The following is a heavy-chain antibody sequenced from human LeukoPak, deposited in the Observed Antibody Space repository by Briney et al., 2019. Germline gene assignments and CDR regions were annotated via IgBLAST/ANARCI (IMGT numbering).Heavy chain of an antibody. CDR2: IIPIFGTA. D-gene: IGHD2-2*01. J-gene: IGHJ4*02. V-gene: IGHV1-69*01. CDR3: AVGAGYQLPPGGY. Sequence: SVKVSFKASGGPFNSYSISWGRTAPGTGLGWEGGIIPIFGTANYAQKFQGRVTITADESTSTAYMELSSLRSEDTAVYYCAVGAGYQLPPGGYWGQGTLVTVSS. CDR1: GGPFNSYS.